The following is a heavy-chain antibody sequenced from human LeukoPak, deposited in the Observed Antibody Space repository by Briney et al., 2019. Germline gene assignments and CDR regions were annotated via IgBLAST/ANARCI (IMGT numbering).Heavy chain of an antibody. CDR2: IKTKTDGGIR. CDR1: GFNFKNAW. Sequence: PGGSLRLSCGASGFNFKNAWMTWVRQAPRKGLEWVGRIKTKTDGGIRDYATSVKGRFTISRDDSNNKVYLQMNNLQTEDTAVYYCRGVTSSDFDIWGQGTMVTVSS. J-gene: IGHJ3*02. D-gene: IGHD2-21*02. V-gene: IGHV3-15*01. CDR3: RGVTSSDFDI.